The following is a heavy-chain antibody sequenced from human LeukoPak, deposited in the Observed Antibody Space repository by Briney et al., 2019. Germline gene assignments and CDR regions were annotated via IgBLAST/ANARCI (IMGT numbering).Heavy chain of an antibody. Sequence: SETLSLTCTVSGGSISSSSYYWGWIRQPPGKGLEWIGSIYYSGSTYYNPSLKSRVTISVDTSKNQFSLKLSSVTAADTAVFYCARHEARYSGYDYYFDYWGQGTLVTVSS. CDR1: GGSISSSSYY. V-gene: IGHV4-39*01. CDR3: ARHEARYSGYDYYFDY. CDR2: IYYSGST. J-gene: IGHJ4*02. D-gene: IGHD5-12*01.